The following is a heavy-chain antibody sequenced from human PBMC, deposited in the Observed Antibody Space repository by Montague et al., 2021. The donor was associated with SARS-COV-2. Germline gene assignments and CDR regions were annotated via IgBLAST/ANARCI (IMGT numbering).Heavy chain of an antibody. CDR1: GGSFSGYY. CDR2: INHSGST. Sequence: SETLSLTCAIYGGSFSGYYWSWIRQPPGKGLEWIGEINHSGSTNYNPSLKSRVTISVDTSKNQFSLKLSSVTAADAAVYYCARGHYDILTGYDEYCFDYWGQGTLVTVSS. D-gene: IGHD3-9*01. J-gene: IGHJ4*02. V-gene: IGHV4-34*01. CDR3: ARGHYDILTGYDEYCFDY.